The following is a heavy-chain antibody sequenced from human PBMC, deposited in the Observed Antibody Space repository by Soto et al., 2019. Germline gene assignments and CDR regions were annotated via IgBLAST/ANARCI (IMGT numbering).Heavy chain of an antibody. CDR2: IYYTGTT. Sequence: PSETLSLTCTVSGASISSYYWSWIRQPPGKGLEWIGYIYYTGTTNYNPSLKTRVTMSVDTSKNQFSLKLSSVTAADTAVYYCARRTSSSGSYLLDPWGQGTQVTVSS. J-gene: IGHJ5*02. V-gene: IGHV4-59*01. D-gene: IGHD3-22*01. CDR3: ARRTSSSGSYLLDP. CDR1: GASISSYY.